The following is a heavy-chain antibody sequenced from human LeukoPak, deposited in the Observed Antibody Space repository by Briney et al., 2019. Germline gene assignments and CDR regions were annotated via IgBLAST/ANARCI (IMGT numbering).Heavy chain of an antibody. V-gene: IGHV4-34*01. CDR2: MNHRGST. CDR1: GFTFSSYA. CDR3: ARGPDGGNSLKYFDY. D-gene: IGHD4-23*01. Sequence: PGGSLRLSCAASGFTFSSYAMSWVRQPPGKGLEWIGEMNHRGSTNYNPSLTSRVTISVDTSKSQFSLKLSSVTAADTAVYYCARGPDGGNSLKYFDYWGQGNLVTVSS. J-gene: IGHJ4*02.